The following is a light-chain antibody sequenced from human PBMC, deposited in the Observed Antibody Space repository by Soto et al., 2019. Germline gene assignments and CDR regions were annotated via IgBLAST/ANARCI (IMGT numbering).Light chain of an antibody. Sequence: DIQMTQSPSSLSASIGDTVTITCRASQDINVYLNWYQQKPGEVPKLLIYSASTLHSGVPSRFTGSGSETDFTLTIRSLQPEDVATYYCQHGYVAPYSFGQGTKVEI. J-gene: IGKJ2*03. V-gene: IGKV1-39*01. CDR2: SAS. CDR1: QDINVY. CDR3: QHGYVAPYS.